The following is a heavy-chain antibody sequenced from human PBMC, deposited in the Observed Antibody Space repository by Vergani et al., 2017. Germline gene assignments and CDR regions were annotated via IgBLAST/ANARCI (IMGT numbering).Heavy chain of an antibody. D-gene: IGHD3-3*01. Sequence: VQLVESGGGVVQPGRSLRLSCAASGFTFSSYAMHWVRQAPGKGLEWVAVISYDGSNKYYADSVKGRFTISRDNSKNTLYLQMNSLRAEDTAVYYCARVTYDFWSGLENWGQGTLVTVSS. V-gene: IGHV3-30-3*01. J-gene: IGHJ4*02. CDR3: ARVTYDFWSGLEN. CDR2: ISYDGSNK. CDR1: GFTFSSYA.